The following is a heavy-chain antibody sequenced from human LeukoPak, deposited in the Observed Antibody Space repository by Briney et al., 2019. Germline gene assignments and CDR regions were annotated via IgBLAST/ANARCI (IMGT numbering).Heavy chain of an antibody. CDR3: ARGELGDRSGFSFFDY. V-gene: IGHV1-69*05. J-gene: IGHJ4*02. D-gene: IGHD3-22*01. CDR2: VMAIFGGV. Sequence: ASVKVSCKAPRGTFDSYGISWVRQAPGQGLEWMGGVMAIFGGVKYGQKFQGRATITTDASTSTAYMELRSLTSEDTGIYYCARGELGDRSGFSFFDYWGQGTLDTVSS. CDR1: RGTFDSYG.